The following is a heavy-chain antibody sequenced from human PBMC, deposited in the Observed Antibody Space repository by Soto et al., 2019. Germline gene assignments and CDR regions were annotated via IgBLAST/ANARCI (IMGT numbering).Heavy chain of an antibody. CDR2: MSHRGGT. V-gene: IGHV4-34*01. CDR1: GGSVSSGNYY. J-gene: IGHJ3*02. Sequence: QVQLQQWGAGLLKPSETLSLTCAVYGGSVSSGNYYRSWIRQPPGQGLEWIGEMSHRGGTHFNPSLKSRVTISVDTSKNRFSRKMSSVTAADTALYYCARVERGTATTVVDAFDIWGPGTMVTVSS. D-gene: IGHD1-1*01. CDR3: ARVERGTATTVVDAFDI.